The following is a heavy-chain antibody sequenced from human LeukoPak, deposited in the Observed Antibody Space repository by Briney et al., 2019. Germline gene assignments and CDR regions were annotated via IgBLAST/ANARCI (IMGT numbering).Heavy chain of an antibody. D-gene: IGHD3-22*01. CDR2: ISAYNGNT. V-gene: IGHV1-18*01. CDR1: GYTFTSYG. Sequence: ASVKVSCKASGYTFTSYGISWVRQAPGQGLEGMGWISAYNGNTNYAQKLQGRVTMTTDTSTSAAYMELRSLGSDDTAVYYCARQDTSGADAFDIWGQGTMVTVSS. J-gene: IGHJ3*02. CDR3: ARQDTSGADAFDI.